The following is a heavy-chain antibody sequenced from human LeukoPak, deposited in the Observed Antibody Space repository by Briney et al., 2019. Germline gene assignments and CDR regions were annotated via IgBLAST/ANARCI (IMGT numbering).Heavy chain of an antibody. CDR3: ARVVGYAFDI. CDR2: ISAYNGNT. D-gene: IGHD1-26*01. Sequence: ASVNVSCKASGGSFSSYAISWVRQAPGQGLEWMGWISAYNGNTNYAQKLQGRVTMTTDTSTSTAYMELRSLRSDDTAVYYCARVVGYAFDIWGQGTMVTVSS. CDR1: GGSFSSYA. J-gene: IGHJ3*02. V-gene: IGHV1-18*01.